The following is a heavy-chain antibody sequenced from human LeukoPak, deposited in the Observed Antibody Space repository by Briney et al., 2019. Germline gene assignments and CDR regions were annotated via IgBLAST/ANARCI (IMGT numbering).Heavy chain of an antibody. Sequence: GGSLRLSCAASGFAFSNYAMNWVRQAPGKGLEWVSSLSESGDVTSYADSVKGRFTISRDNSRNILHLQMSSLRAEDTAIYYCAKQFVDIWGQGTLVIVSS. J-gene: IGHJ5*02. V-gene: IGHV3-23*01. CDR3: AKQFVDI. D-gene: IGHD5-24*01. CDR1: GFAFSNYA. CDR2: LSESGDVT.